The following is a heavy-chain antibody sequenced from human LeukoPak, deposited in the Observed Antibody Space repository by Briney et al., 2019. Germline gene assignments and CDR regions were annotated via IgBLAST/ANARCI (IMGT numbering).Heavy chain of an antibody. CDR2: IYSGGST. V-gene: IGHV3-53*05. CDR1: GFTVSSNY. Sequence: GGSLRLSCAASGFTVSSNYMSWVRQAPGKGLEWVSVIYSGGSTYYADSVKGRFTISRDNSKNTLYLQMNSLRVEDTAVYYCARALLEEATEFDYWGQGTLVTVSS. CDR3: ARALLEEATEFDY. J-gene: IGHJ4*02. D-gene: IGHD5-12*01.